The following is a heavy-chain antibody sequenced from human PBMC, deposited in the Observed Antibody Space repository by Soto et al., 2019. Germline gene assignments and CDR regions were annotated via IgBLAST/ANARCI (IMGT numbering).Heavy chain of an antibody. J-gene: IGHJ6*02. CDR3: ARRIPFGYGMDV. CDR2: ITSNGGKT. D-gene: IGHD2-21*01. V-gene: IGHV3-64*01. CDR1: GFTFSSYA. Sequence: EVQLVESGGGLVQPGGSLRLSCAASGFTFSSYAMHWVRQAPGKGLEYVSVITSNGGKTDYASSVKGRFTISRDNSKNTLYLQMGSLRAEDMAVYYCARRIPFGYGMDVWGQGTTVTVSS.